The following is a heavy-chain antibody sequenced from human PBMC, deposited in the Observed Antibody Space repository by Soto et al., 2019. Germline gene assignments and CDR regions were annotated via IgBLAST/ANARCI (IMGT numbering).Heavy chain of an antibody. CDR2: SYYSGNT. V-gene: IGHV4-30-4*02. Sequence: KPADALALTSAVSGGASSSGYYYLSCQRQPRGQGLQWIGHSYYSGNTYYNPSLKSRLIISVDPSNNQSCRQVGSVTAADTAEYYSASSSLYGTDAWGQATTVHVSS. CDR3: ASSSLYGTDA. CDR1: GGASSSGYYY. J-gene: IGHJ6*02.